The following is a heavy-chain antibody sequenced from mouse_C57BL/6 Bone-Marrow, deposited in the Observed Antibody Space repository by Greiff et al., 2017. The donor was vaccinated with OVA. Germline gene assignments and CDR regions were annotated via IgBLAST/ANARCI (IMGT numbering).Heavy chain of an antibody. Sequence: EVKVVESGGGLVKPGGSLKLSCAASGFTFSSYAMSWVRQTPEKRLEWVATISDGGSYTYYPDNVKGRFTISRDNAKNNLYLQMSHLKSEDTAMYYCARERESYSSFDYWGQGTTLTVSS. CDR1: GFTFSSYA. J-gene: IGHJ2*01. D-gene: IGHD2-12*01. CDR3: ARERESYSSFDY. CDR2: ISDGGSYT. V-gene: IGHV5-4*01.